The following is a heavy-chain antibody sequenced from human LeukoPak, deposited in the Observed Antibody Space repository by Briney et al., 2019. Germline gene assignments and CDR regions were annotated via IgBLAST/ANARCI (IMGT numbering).Heavy chain of an antibody. J-gene: IGHJ4*02. V-gene: IGHV4-39*01. D-gene: IGHD3-22*01. CDR1: GGSISSSSYY. Sequence: SETLSLTCTVSGGSISSSSYYWGWIRQPPGKGLEWIGNIYYSGSTYYNPSLKSRVTISVDTSKNQFSLKLSSVTAADTAVYYCARGYDNSGSYYVPDYWGQGTLVTVSS. CDR3: ARGYDNSGSYYVPDY. CDR2: IYYSGST.